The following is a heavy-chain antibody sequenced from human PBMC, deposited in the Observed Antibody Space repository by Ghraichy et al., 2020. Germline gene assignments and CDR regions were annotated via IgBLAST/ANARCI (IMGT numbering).Heavy chain of an antibody. J-gene: IGHJ6*02. D-gene: IGHD2-2*01. CDR3: ARGLRIVVVPAAPSPYGMDV. V-gene: IGHV1-2*02. CDR2: INPNSGGT. CDR1: GYTFTGYY. Sequence: ASVKVSCKASGYTFTGYYMHWVRQAPGQGLEWMGWINPNSGGTNYAQKFQGRVTMTRDTSISTAYMELSRLRSDDTAVYYCARGLRIVVVPAAPSPYGMDVWGQGTTVTVSS.